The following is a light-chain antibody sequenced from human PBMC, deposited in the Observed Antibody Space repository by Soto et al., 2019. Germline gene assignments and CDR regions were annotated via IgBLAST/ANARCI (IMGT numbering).Light chain of an antibody. J-gene: IGKJ5*01. CDR2: GAS. CDR3: QQHGSLPIT. CDR1: QSVSNNY. Sequence: EIVLTQSPVTLALSPGERATLSCRASQSVSNNYLAWYQQKPGQAPRLLIYGASNRATGIPDRFSGSGSGTDFTLTISRLEPEDFAVYYCQQHGSLPITFGQGTRLEI. V-gene: IGKV3-20*01.